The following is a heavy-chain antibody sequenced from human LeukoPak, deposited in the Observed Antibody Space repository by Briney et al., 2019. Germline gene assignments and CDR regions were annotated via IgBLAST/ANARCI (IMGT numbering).Heavy chain of an antibody. CDR1: GGSISSSNW. CDR3: ARQKWEQQGRDYYFNGLDV. Sequence: PSETLSLTCAVSGGSISSSNWWNWVRQPPGKGLEWIGEIYHSGSTNYNPSLKGRVTLSVDKSKNQFSLKLTPVTAADTTVYYCARQKWEQQGRDYYFNGLDVWGPGTTVIVSS. D-gene: IGHD1/OR15-1a*01. CDR2: IYHSGST. V-gene: IGHV4-4*02. J-gene: IGHJ6*02.